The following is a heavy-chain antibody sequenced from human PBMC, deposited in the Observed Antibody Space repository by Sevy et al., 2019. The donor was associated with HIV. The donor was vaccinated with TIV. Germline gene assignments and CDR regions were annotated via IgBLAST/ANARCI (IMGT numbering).Heavy chain of an antibody. J-gene: IGHJ4*02. CDR3: AGEGCTRPHDY. CDR1: GFAFYDYS. Sequence: GGSLRPSCAASGFAFYDYSMSWIRQAPGKGLEWVATLSFGCGKINYEDSVKGRFTICRDNSKNSLYLQMDNWRVEDTALYYCAGEGCTRPHDYWGQGTRVTVS. CDR2: LSFGCGKI. D-gene: IGHD2-8*01. V-gene: IGHV3-23*01.